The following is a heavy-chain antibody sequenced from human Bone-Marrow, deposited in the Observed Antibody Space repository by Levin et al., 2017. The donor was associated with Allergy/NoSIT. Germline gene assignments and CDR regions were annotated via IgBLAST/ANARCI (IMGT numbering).Heavy chain of an antibody. V-gene: IGHV3-48*03. D-gene: IGHD3-3*01. CDR3: AREGFYDVWRTMRTQPQSGHDIFDI. CDR2: ISSSGRTI. CDR1: GFTFSSYE. J-gene: IGHJ3*02. Sequence: GESLKISCAASGFTFSSYEMNWVRQAPGKGLEWVSYISSSGRTIYYADSVKGRFTISRDNAKNSLYLQMNSLRAEDTSVYYCAREGFYDVWRTMRTQPQSGHDIFDIWGQGTIVTVSS.